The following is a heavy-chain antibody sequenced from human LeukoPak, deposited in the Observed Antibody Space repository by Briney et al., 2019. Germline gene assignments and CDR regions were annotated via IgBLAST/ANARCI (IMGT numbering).Heavy chain of an antibody. CDR2: INHSGST. CDR3: AREEAAAGHNYYYYYGMDV. CDR1: GGSFSGYY. J-gene: IGHJ6*02. V-gene: IGHV4-34*01. Sequence: SETLSLTCAVYGGSFSGYYWSWIRQPPGKGLEWIGEINHSGSTNYNPSLKSRVTMSVDTSKNQFSLKLSSVTAADTAVYYCAREEAAAGHNYYYYYGMDVWGQGTTVTVSS. D-gene: IGHD6-13*01.